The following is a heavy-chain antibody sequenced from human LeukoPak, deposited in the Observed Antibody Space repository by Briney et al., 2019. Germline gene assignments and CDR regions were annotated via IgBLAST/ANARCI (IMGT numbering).Heavy chain of an antibody. D-gene: IGHD4-17*01. J-gene: IGHJ4*02. CDR2: IYSGGST. CDR3: VYGDYCTY. Sequence: GGSLRLSCAXSGFTVSSNYMSWVRQAPGKGLEWVSVIYSGGSTYYADSVKGRFTISRDNSKNTLYLQMNSLRAEDTAVYYCVYGDYCTYWGQGTLVTVSS. CDR1: GFTVSSNY. V-gene: IGHV3-66*01.